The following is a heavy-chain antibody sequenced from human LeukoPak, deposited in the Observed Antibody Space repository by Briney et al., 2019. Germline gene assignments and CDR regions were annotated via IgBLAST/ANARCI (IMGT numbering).Heavy chain of an antibody. Sequence: ASVKVSCKASGYTFTSYYMHWVRQAPGQGLERMGIINPSGGSTSYAQKFQGRVAMTRDMSTSTVYMELSSLRSEDTAVYYGARGPYYDFWSGYSDAFDIWGQGTMVTVSS. CDR2: INPSGGST. CDR1: GYTFTSYY. D-gene: IGHD3-3*01. V-gene: IGHV1-46*01. CDR3: ARGPYYDFWSGYSDAFDI. J-gene: IGHJ3*02.